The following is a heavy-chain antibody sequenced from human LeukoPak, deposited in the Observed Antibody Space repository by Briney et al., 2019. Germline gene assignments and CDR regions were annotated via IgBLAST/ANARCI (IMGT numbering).Heavy chain of an antibody. D-gene: IGHD6-13*01. CDR3: ASHGSPCSSRLGWFDP. V-gene: IGHV4-4*09. CDR2: IYTSGST. J-gene: IGHJ5*02. Sequence: SETLSLTCTVSGGSISSYYWSWIRQPPGKGLEWIGYIYTSGSTNYNPSLKSRVTISVDTSKNQFSLKLSSVTAADTAVYYCASHGSPCSSRLGWFDPWGQGTLVTVSS. CDR1: GGSISSYY.